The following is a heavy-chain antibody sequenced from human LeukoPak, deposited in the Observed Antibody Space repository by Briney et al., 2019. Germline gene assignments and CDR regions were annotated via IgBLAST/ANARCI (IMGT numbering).Heavy chain of an antibody. CDR1: GFTFTNYW. Sequence: GSLRLSCAASGFTFTNYWMSWVRQAPGKGLEWVANIKADGSEKFYVDSVKGRFTISRDNAKNSLYPQMNSLRAEDTAVYYCARDSSNCSSTSCLRVYYFDYWGQGTLVTVSS. V-gene: IGHV3-7*01. CDR3: ARDSSNCSSTSCLRVYYFDY. J-gene: IGHJ4*02. D-gene: IGHD2-2*01. CDR2: IKADGSEK.